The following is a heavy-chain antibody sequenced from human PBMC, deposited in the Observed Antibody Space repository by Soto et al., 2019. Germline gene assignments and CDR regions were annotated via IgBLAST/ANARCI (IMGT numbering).Heavy chain of an antibody. V-gene: IGHV1-18*01. CDR2: INPYNGNT. CDR1: GYTFTSYG. D-gene: IGHD3-16*01. CDR3: ARGWFGIDY. J-gene: IGHJ4*02. Sequence: QVQLVQSGAEVKKPGASVKVSCKASGYTFTSYGISWVRQAPGQGLEWMGWINPYNGNTNYAQKPQGRVTMPTDTSTNTASMELRSLRPDDTAVYYCARGWFGIDYWGQGTLVTVSS.